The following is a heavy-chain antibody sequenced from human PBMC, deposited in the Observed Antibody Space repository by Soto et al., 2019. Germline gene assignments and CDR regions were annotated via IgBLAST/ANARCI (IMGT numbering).Heavy chain of an antibody. Sequence: QVQLVESGGRVVQPGRSLRLSCAASGFIFNRYAIHWVRQTPGKGLEWVAVISKDGIVQYYADSVRGRFIMSRDKSKDTVYLEMNSLRAEDTAVFYCARSRSGAVPDSFGYWGQGTLVTVS. CDR1: GFIFNRYA. D-gene: IGHD3-3*01. J-gene: IGHJ4*02. CDR2: ISKDGIVQ. V-gene: IGHV3-30-3*01. CDR3: ARSRSGAVPDSFGY.